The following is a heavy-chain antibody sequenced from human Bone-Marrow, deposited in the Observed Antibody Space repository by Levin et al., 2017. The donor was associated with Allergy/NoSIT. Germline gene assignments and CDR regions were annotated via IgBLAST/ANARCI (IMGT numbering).Heavy chain of an antibody. Sequence: SETLSLTCTVSGGSVGSGSYYWNWIRQFPGKELQWIGYINYSGSTIYNPSLNSRVNISFDTSKSQFFLRLSSGTAADTAVYYCARDEIGYKFPHQYYYGLDVRGQGTTVTVSS. D-gene: IGHD5-24*01. V-gene: IGHV4-61*01. CDR3: ARDEIGYKFPHQYYYGLDV. CDR2: INYSGST. J-gene: IGHJ6*02. CDR1: GGSVGSGSYY.